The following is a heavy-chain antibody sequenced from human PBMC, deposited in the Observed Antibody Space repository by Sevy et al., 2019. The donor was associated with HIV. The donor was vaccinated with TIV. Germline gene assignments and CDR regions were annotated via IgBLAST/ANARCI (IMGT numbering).Heavy chain of an antibody. D-gene: IGHD6-13*01. CDR2: IAYDERTK. J-gene: IGHJ5*02. CDR3: ARQGSSWTFDP. V-gene: IGHV3-30*04. Sequence: GGSLRLSCAASGFDFSSYPMHWVRQAPGKGLEWVSVIAYDERTKYYGDSVRGRFTISRDNSKNTLYLQMNSLREEDTGVYYCARQGSSWTFDPWGQGTLVTVSS. CDR1: GFDFSSYP.